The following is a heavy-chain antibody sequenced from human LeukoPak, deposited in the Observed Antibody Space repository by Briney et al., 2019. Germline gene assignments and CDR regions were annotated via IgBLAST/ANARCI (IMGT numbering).Heavy chain of an antibody. Sequence: PSETLSLTCAVSGYSISSGYFWGWIRQPSGKGLEWIGSIYHSGTTYYNPSLKSRVTISVDTSKNQFSLKVSSVTAADTAVYYCAGLAVVDFYYLDYWGQGTLVTVS. J-gene: IGHJ4*02. CDR3: AGLAVVDFYYLDY. CDR2: IYHSGTT. V-gene: IGHV4-38-2*01. CDR1: GYSISSGYF. D-gene: IGHD6-19*01.